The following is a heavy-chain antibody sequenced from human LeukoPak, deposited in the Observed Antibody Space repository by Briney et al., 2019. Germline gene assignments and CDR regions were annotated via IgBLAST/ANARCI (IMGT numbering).Heavy chain of an antibody. J-gene: IGHJ6*02. D-gene: IGHD2-2*02. CDR1: GFTFDDYA. CDR3: AKDKVDCSSTSCYRSAGYYGMDV. Sequence: GGSLRLSCAASGFTFDDYAMHWVRQAPGKGLEWASGISWNSGSIGYADSVKGRFTISRDNAKNSLYLQMNSLRAEDTALYYCAKDKVDCSSTSCYRSAGYYGMDVWGQGTTVTVSS. V-gene: IGHV3-9*01. CDR2: ISWNSGSI.